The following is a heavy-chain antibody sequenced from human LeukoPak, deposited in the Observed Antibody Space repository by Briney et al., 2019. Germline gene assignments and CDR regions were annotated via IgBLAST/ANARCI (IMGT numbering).Heavy chain of an antibody. D-gene: IGHD6-19*01. CDR2: INHSGST. CDR3: ARGGSGWYEGYNWFDP. V-gene: IGHV4-34*01. J-gene: IGHJ5*02. CDR1: GGSFSGYY. Sequence: SETLSLTCAVYGGSFSGYYWSWIRQPPGQGLEWIGEINHSGSTNYNPSLKSRVTISVDTSKNQFSLKLSSVTAADTAVYYCARGGSGWYEGYNWFDPWGQGTLVTVSS.